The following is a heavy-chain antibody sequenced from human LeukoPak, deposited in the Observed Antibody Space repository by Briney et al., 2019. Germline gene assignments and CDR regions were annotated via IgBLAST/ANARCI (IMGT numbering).Heavy chain of an antibody. Sequence: SETLSLTCTVSGGSITNYYWTWIRQPPGKGLEWIGHICYTGSTEYNPSLKSRVTISVDTSQNQFSLKVNSVTAADTAVYFCARGDGWGDAVDGMGYWGQGTLVTVSS. V-gene: IGHV4-59*01. CDR2: ICYTGST. J-gene: IGHJ4*02. CDR1: GGSITNYY. CDR3: ARGDGWGDAVDGMGY. D-gene: IGHD6-19*01.